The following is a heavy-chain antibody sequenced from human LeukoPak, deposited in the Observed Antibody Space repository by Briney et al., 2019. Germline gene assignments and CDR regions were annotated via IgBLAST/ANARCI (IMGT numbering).Heavy chain of an antibody. D-gene: IGHD6-19*01. Sequence: GGSLRLSCAASGFIFSSYGMHWVRQAPGKGLEWVAVISYDGSNKYYADSVKGRFTISRDNSKNTLYLQMNSLRAEDTAVYYCAREISVAGFYYYGMDVWGQGTTVTVSS. V-gene: IGHV3-30*03. CDR3: AREISVAGFYYYGMDV. J-gene: IGHJ6*02. CDR1: GFIFSSYG. CDR2: ISYDGSNK.